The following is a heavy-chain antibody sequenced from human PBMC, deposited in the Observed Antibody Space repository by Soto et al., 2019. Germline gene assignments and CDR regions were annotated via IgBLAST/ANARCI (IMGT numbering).Heavy chain of an antibody. CDR3: AKSSDGLQH. CDR2: INHSGST. Sequence: QVQLQQWGAGLLKPSETLSLTCAVHGGSLSGCYWTWIRQPPGKGLEWIGEINHSGSTNYNPSLKSRVTISVDTSKNQFSLKLRSVTAADTAVNYCAKSSDGLQHWGQGTLVTVSS. V-gene: IGHV4-34*01. CDR1: GGSLSGCY. D-gene: IGHD3-16*02. J-gene: IGHJ1*01.